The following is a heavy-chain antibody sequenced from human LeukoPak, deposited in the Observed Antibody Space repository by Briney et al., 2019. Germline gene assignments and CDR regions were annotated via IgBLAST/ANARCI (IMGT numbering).Heavy chain of an antibody. Sequence: ASVKVSCKASGYAFTNYAVQWVRQAPGQRLEWMGWVNAGNGDTRYSPKFQGRVTIARDTSASTAYMELSSLTSEDTAVYYCARDLTTVVTLYYYYGMDVWGQGTTVTVSS. CDR1: GYAFTNYA. D-gene: IGHD4-23*01. CDR3: ARDLTTVVTLYYYYGMDV. J-gene: IGHJ6*02. V-gene: IGHV1-3*01. CDR2: VNAGNGDT.